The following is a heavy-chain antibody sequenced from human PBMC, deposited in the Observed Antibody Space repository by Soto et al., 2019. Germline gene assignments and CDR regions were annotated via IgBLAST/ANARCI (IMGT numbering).Heavy chain of an antibody. D-gene: IGHD3-3*01. CDR1: GGSFSGYY. Sequence: SETLSLTCAVYGGSFSGYYWSWIRQPPGKGLEWIGEINHSGSTNYNPSLKSRVTISVDTSKNQFSLKLSSVTAADTAVYYCARHRDFWSGYHYYFDYWGQGTLVTVSS. J-gene: IGHJ4*02. CDR3: ARHRDFWSGYHYYFDY. CDR2: INHSGST. V-gene: IGHV4-34*01.